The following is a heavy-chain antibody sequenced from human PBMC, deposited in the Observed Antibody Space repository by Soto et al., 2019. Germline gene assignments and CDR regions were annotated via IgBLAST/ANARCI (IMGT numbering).Heavy chain of an antibody. V-gene: IGHV3-48*01. CDR2: ISYTGSTI. Sequence: GGSLRLSCAASGFTFSSFSMNWVRQAPGKGLEWLSYISYTGSTIYYADSVKGRFTISRDNAKNSLYLQMNSLRSEDTAVYYCARDPGYSYGYNWGQGTLVTVSS. J-gene: IGHJ4*02. D-gene: IGHD5-18*01. CDR1: GFTFSSFS. CDR3: ARDPGYSYGYN.